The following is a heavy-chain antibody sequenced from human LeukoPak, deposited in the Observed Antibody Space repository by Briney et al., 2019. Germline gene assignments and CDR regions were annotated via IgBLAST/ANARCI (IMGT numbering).Heavy chain of an antibody. CDR3: ARDLSGPRDY. CDR2: ISSSSSYI. CDR1: GFTFSSYS. V-gene: IGHV3-21*01. J-gene: IGHJ4*02. D-gene: IGHD3-3*01. Sequence: GGSLRLSCTASGFTFSSYSMNWVRQAPGKGLVWVSSISSSSSYIYYADSVKGRFTISRDNAKNSLYLQMNSLRAEDTAVYYCARDLSGPRDYWGQGTLVTVSS.